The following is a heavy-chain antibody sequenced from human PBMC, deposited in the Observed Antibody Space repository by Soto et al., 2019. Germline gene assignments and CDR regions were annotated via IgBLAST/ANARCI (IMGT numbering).Heavy chain of an antibody. J-gene: IGHJ6*03. CDR3: ARDRAGSYYYYYMDV. V-gene: IGHV1-69*10. CDR2: IIPILGIA. Sequence: VKVSCKASGGTFSSYTVSWVRQAPGQGLEWMGRIIPILGIANYAQKFQGRVTITADKSTSTAYMELSSLRSEDTAVYYCARDRAGSYYYYYMDVWGKGTTVTVSS. CDR1: GGTFSSYT.